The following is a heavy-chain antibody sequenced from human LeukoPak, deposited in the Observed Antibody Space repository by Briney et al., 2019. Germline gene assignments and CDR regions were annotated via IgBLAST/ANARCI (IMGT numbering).Heavy chain of an antibody. Sequence: GESLKISCKASGYSFTNYYWIAWVRQMPGKGLEWMGIIYPGDSDTRYSPSFQGQVTISADKSISTAYLQWSSLKASDTAMYYCARQHYDFWSGSQYNWFDPWGQGTLVTVSS. CDR1: GYSFTNYYW. CDR2: IYPGDSDT. J-gene: IGHJ5*02. CDR3: ARQHYDFWSGSQYNWFDP. V-gene: IGHV5-51*01. D-gene: IGHD3-3*01.